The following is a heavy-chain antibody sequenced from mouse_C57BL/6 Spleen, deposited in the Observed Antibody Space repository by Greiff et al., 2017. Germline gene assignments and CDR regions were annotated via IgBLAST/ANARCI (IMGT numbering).Heavy chain of an antibody. CDR2: IYWGDDK. Sequence: QVTLKVSGPGILQSSQTLSLSCSFSGFSLSTSGMGVSWLRQPPGKGLEWLAHIYWGDDKRNNPSLKSRPTIANDTSSNQVFLKITSVVTADTATSYCSRRGRDVSFDYWGQGTTLTVSS. CDR1: GFSLSTSGMG. J-gene: IGHJ2*01. CDR3: SRRGRDVSFDY. V-gene: IGHV8-12*01.